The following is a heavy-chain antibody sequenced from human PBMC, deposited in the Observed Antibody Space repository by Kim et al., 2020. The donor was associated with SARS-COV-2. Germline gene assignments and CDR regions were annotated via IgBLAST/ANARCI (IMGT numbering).Heavy chain of an antibody. V-gene: IGHV4-61*03. CDR3: ARVDGYKTQRSEDWFDP. J-gene: IGHJ5*02. D-gene: IGHD3-10*01. Sequence: SETLSLTCTVSGDSVSNADYFWSWIRQPPGRGLEWIGDIQYSGSTKYNSSLGSRVTISLDTSKNVFSLILNSVTAADTALYHCARVDGYKTQRSEDWFDPWGQGTLVTVSS. CDR1: GDSVSNADYF. CDR2: IQYSGST.